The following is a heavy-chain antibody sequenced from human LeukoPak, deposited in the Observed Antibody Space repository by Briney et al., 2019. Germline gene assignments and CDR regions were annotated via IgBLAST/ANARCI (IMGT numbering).Heavy chain of an antibody. J-gene: IGHJ4*02. CDR2: IGNSAGYT. CDR1: GFTFSTFA. V-gene: IGHV3-23*01. D-gene: IGHD1-26*01. CDR3: AKDEGWELKGYYLDY. Sequence: PGESLRLSCAASGFTFSTFAMSWVRQAPGKGLEWVSTIGNSAGYTYYADSVKGRFTISRDNSKNTLYPQMNSLRAGDTAVYYCAKDEGWELKGYYLDYWGQGILVPVSS.